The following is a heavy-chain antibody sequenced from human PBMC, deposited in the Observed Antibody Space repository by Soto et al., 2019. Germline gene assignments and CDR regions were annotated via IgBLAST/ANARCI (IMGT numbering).Heavy chain of an antibody. CDR1: GYTFSGFY. CDR3: ASAAVTGTAGLDF. J-gene: IGHJ4*02. V-gene: IGHV1-2*02. Sequence: AASVKVSCKASGYTFSGFYMHWVRQAPGQGLEWMGWINPNSGGTKSAEKFQGRVTMARDTSISTAYMELSRLTSDDTAVYYCASAAVTGTAGLDFWGRGTQVTVSS. D-gene: IGHD6-19*01. CDR2: INPNSGGT.